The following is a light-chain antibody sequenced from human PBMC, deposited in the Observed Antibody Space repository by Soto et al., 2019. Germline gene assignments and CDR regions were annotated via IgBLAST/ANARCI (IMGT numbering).Light chain of an antibody. V-gene: IGKV1-5*01. CDR2: DAS. CDR1: QSISSW. J-gene: IGKJ1*01. CDR3: QQYKSYRT. Sequence: DIQMTQSPSTLSASVGDRVTITCRASQSISSWLAWYQQKPGKAPKLLIYDASSLESGVPSRFSGSGFGTEFTLTISSLQPDDFATYYCQQYKSYRTFGQGTKVEIK.